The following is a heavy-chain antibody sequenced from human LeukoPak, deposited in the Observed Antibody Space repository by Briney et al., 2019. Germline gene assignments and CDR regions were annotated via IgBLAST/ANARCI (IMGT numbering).Heavy chain of an antibody. J-gene: IGHJ4*02. CDR1: GFTFSSYS. D-gene: IGHD4-23*01. CDR2: ISGSGGST. Sequence: GGSLRLSCAASGFTFSSYSMNWVRQAPGKGLEWVSAISGSGGSTYYADSVKGRFTISRDNSKNTLYLQMNSLRAEDTAVYYCAKDGKTTVVTPFGYWGQGTLVTVSS. V-gene: IGHV3-23*01. CDR3: AKDGKTTVVTPFGY.